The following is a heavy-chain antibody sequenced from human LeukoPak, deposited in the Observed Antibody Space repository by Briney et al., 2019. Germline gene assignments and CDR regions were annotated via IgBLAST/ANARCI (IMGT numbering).Heavy chain of an antibody. CDR1: GFTFSTYW. D-gene: IGHD3-3*02. J-gene: IGHJ3*02. V-gene: IGHV3-7*01. CDR3: ASDPFTISAYDAFNI. CDR2: INQDGSDK. Sequence: GGSLRLSCVASGFTFSTYWMSWVRQAPGKGLEWVANINQDGSDKYYVDSVKGRLTISRDNAKNSLYLQMYSLRVEDTAVYYCASDPFTISAYDAFNIWGQGTVVTVSS.